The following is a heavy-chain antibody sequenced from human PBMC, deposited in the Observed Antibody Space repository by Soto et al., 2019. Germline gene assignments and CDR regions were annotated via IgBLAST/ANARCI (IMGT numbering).Heavy chain of an antibody. Sequence: EVQLLESGGGLVQPGGSLRLSCAASGFTFSSYAMSWVRQAPGKGLEWVSTLSGSGGSTYYAGSVKGRFTISRENSKYTLYLLMNSLRAEDTAVYYCAKDLGSSCYESDYWGQGTLVTVSS. J-gene: IGHJ4*02. CDR3: AKDLGSSCYESDY. CDR1: GFTFSSYA. V-gene: IGHV3-23*01. D-gene: IGHD6-13*01. CDR2: LSGSGGST.